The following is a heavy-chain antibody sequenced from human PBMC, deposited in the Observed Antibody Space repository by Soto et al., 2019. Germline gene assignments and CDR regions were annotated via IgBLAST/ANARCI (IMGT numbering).Heavy chain of an antibody. J-gene: IGHJ6*02. CDR2: ISSSSSTI. CDR1: GFTFSSYS. D-gene: IGHD2-8*02. CDR3: ARDVGVGYMVYYGMDV. V-gene: IGHV3-48*02. Sequence: GSLRLSCAASGFTFSSYSMNWVRQAPGKGLEWVSYISSSSSTIYYADSVKGRFTISRDNAKNSLYLQMNSLRDEDTAVYYCARDVGVGYMVYYGMDVWGQGTTVTVSS.